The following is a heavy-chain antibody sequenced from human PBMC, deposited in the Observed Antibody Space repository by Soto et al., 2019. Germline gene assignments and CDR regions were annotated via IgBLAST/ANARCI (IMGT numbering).Heavy chain of an antibody. V-gene: IGHV1-18*01. CDR3: ARDFTPDSSRYYYAHRTSQDAFDI. J-gene: IGHJ3*02. CDR1: GYTFTSYG. CDR2: ISAYNGNT. D-gene: IGHD3-22*01. Sequence: ASVKVSCKASGYTFTSYGISWVRQAPGQGLEWMGWISAYNGNTNYAQKLQGRVTMTTDTSTSTAYMELRSLRSDDTAVYYCARDFTPDSSRYYYAHRTSQDAFDIWGQGTMVTVSS.